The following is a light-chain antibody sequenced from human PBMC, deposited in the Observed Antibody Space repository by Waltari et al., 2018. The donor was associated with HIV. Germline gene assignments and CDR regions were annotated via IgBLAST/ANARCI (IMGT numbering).Light chain of an antibody. CDR3: QQYGRSPLT. J-gene: IGKJ1*01. Sequence: EIVLTQSPGTLSLSPGERATLSCRASQSVSSTYLAWYQQKLGQAPRLLIYGAASRASGIPDRFSGSGSGTDFTLTITRLEPEDFAVYDCQQYGRSPLTFGQGTKVEIK. CDR1: QSVSSTY. CDR2: GAA. V-gene: IGKV3-20*01.